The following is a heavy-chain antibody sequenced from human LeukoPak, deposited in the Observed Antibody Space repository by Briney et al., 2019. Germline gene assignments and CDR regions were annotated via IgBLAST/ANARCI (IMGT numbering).Heavy chain of an antibody. Sequence: ASVKVSCKASGYTFTGYYMHWVRQAPGQGLEWMGWMNPNSGNTGYAQKFQGRVTMTRNTSISTAYMELSSLRSEDTAVYYCARGSYPGGMDVWGQGTTVTVSS. V-gene: IGHV1-8*02. D-gene: IGHD1-26*01. J-gene: IGHJ6*02. CDR3: ARGSYPGGMDV. CDR2: MNPNSGNT. CDR1: GYTFTGYY.